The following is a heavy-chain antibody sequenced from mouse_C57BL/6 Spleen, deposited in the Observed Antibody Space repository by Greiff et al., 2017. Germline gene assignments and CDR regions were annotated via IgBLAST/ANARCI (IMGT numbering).Heavy chain of an antibody. J-gene: IGHJ3*01. CDR1: GYTFTSYW. CDR3: ASEWAWFAY. V-gene: IGHV1-64*01. Sequence: QVQLQQPGAELVKPGASVKLSCKASGYTFTSYWMHWVKQRPGQGLEWIGMIHPNSGSTNYNEKFKSKATLTVDKSSSTAYMQLSSLTSEDSAVYYCASEWAWFAYWGQGTLVTVSA. CDR2: IHPNSGST.